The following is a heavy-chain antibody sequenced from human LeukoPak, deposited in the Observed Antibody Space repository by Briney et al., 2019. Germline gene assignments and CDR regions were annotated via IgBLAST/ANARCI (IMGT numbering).Heavy chain of an antibody. Sequence: PSETLSLTCTVSGGSITSNYWSWIRQPPGKGLEWIGYIFYSGNTNYNPSLKSRVTISLDMSKTQFSLKLSSVTAADTAVYYCARLLRSATTSAIWYFDLWGRGTLVTVSS. CDR1: GGSITSNY. D-gene: IGHD4-17*01. CDR3: ARLLRSATTSAIWYFDL. J-gene: IGHJ2*01. CDR2: IFYSGNT. V-gene: IGHV4-59*08.